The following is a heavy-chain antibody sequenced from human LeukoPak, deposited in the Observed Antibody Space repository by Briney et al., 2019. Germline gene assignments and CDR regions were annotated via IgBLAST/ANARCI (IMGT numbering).Heavy chain of an antibody. CDR3: AKDLGGSGSWYYFDY. CDR2: ISWNSGSI. CDR1: GFTLDDYA. Sequence: GGSLRLSCAASGFTLDDYAMHWVRPAPGKGLEWVSGISWNSGSIGYADSVKGRFTISRDNAKNSLYLQMNSLRAEDTALYYCAKDLGGSGSWYYFDYWGQGTLVTVSS. D-gene: IGHD3-10*01. J-gene: IGHJ4*02. V-gene: IGHV3-9*01.